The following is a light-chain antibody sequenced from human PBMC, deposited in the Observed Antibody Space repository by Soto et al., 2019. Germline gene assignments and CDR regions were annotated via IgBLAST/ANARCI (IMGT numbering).Light chain of an antibody. CDR2: GAS. J-gene: IGKJ2*01. CDR1: QSVSSN. V-gene: IGKV3-15*01. Sequence: EIVMTQSPATLSVSPGERATLSCRASQSVSSNLAWYQQKPGQAPRLLIYGASTRATGIPAGFSGSGSGTEFTLTISSLQSEDFAVYYCQQYNNWPLYTFGQGTKVDIK. CDR3: QQYNNWPLYT.